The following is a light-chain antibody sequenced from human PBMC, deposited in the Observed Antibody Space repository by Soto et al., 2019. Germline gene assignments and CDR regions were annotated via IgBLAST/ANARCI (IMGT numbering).Light chain of an antibody. Sequence: EIVMTQSPATLSVSPGESATLSCRASQSVRSNLAWYQQKPGQPPRLLIYGASTRATGIPARFSGSGSGTESTLTISSLQSEDFAVYYCHQYNMWPPLIFGGGTKVDIK. V-gene: IGKV3-15*01. CDR2: GAS. CDR3: HQYNMWPPLI. J-gene: IGKJ4*01. CDR1: QSVRSN.